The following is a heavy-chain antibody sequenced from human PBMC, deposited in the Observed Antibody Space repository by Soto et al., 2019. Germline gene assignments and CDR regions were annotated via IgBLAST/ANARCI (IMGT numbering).Heavy chain of an antibody. Sequence: ASVKVSCKASGYTLIDYGITWVRQAPGQGLEWMGWISPYNVNTIYAQKFQGRVTMTTDTSTNTAYMELRSLRSDDTAVYYCARTSANGMDVWGQGTTVTVYS. J-gene: IGHJ6*02. CDR2: ISPYNVNT. CDR1: GYTLIDYG. V-gene: IGHV1-18*04. CDR3: ARTSANGMDV. D-gene: IGHD3-10*01.